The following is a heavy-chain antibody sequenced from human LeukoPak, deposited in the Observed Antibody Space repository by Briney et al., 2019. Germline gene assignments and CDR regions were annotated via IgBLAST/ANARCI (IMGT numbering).Heavy chain of an antibody. Sequence: SVKVSCKASGGTFSSYAISWVRQAPGQGLEWMGRIIPILGIANYAQKFQGRVTITADKSTSTDYMELSSLRSEDTAVYYCARDVRTNYYDSEENWFDPWGQGTLVTVSS. J-gene: IGHJ5*02. CDR2: IIPILGIA. CDR3: ARDVRTNYYDSEENWFDP. CDR1: GGTFSSYA. V-gene: IGHV1-69*04. D-gene: IGHD3-22*01.